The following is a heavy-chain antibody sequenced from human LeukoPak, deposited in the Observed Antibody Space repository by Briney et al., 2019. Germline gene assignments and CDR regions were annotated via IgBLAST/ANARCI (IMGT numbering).Heavy chain of an antibody. CDR2: TSSSSTYI. CDR3: ARAREYCSGRTCYHYYGMDV. V-gene: IGHV3-21*05. D-gene: IGHD2-15*01. J-gene: IGHJ6*02. Sequence: PVQPLDSPSVTSSSSTYINYADSVKGRFTISRDNANNSLYLQMNGLRAEDTAVYYCARAREYCSGRTCYHYYGMDVWGQGTTVTVSS.